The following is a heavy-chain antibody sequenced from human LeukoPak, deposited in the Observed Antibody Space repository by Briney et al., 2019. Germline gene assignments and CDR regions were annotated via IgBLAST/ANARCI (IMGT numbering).Heavy chain of an antibody. V-gene: IGHV4-59*12. CDR3: ARADAGYSGYDYYFDY. CDR2: IYHSGST. CDR1: GGSISNDY. J-gene: IGHJ4*02. D-gene: IGHD5-12*01. Sequence: SSETLSLTCTVSGGSISNDYWSWIRQPPGKGLEWIGEIYHSGSTNYNPSLKSRVTISVDKSKNQFSLKLSSVTAADTAVYYCARADAGYSGYDYYFDYWGQGTLVTVSS.